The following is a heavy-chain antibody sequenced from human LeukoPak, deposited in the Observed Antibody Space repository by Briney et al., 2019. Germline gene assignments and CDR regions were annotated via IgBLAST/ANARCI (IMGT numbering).Heavy chain of an antibody. Sequence: SETLTLTCTVSGGSISSYYWSWIRQPPGKGLEWIGYIYYNENTSHNPSLKSRVTISVDTSKNQFSLQMTSVTAADTAVYYCARVRVAAAGAYYFDSWGQGTLVTVSS. CDR1: GGSISSYY. CDR3: ARVRVAAAGAYYFDS. V-gene: IGHV4-59*08. CDR2: IYYNENT. D-gene: IGHD6-13*01. J-gene: IGHJ4*02.